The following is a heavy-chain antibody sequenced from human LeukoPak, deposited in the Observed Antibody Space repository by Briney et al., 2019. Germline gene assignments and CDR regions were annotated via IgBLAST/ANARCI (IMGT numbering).Heavy chain of an antibody. J-gene: IGHJ2*01. CDR3: ARDRAVFDL. CDR2: IYYSGST. CDR1: GGSISSYY. V-gene: IGHV4-59*01. Sequence: RSSETLSLTCTVSGGSISSYYWSWVRQPPGKGLEWIGYIYYSGSTNYNPSLKSRVTISVDTSKNQFSLKLSSVTAADTAVYYCARDRAVFDLWGRGTLVTVSS.